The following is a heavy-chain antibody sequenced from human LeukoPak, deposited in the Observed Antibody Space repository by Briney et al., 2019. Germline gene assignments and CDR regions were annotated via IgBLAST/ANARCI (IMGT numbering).Heavy chain of an antibody. CDR2: INPSGGST. Sequence: ASVTVSCKASGYTFTSYYMHWVRQAPGQGLEWMGIINPSGGSTSYAQKFQGRVTMTRDTSTSTVYMELSSLRSEDAAVYYCARWGARLRAIDYWGQGTLVTVSS. CDR1: GYTFTSYY. J-gene: IGHJ4*02. V-gene: IGHV1-46*01. CDR3: ARWGARLRAIDY. D-gene: IGHD3-16*01.